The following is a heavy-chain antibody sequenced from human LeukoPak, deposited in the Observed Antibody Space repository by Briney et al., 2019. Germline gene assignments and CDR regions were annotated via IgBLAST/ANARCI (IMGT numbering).Heavy chain of an antibody. J-gene: IGHJ6*03. D-gene: IGHD2-2*02. Sequence: ASVKVSCKASGYTFTSYDINWVRQATGQGLEWMGWMNPNSGNTGYAQKFQGRVTITRNTSISTAYMELSSLRSEDTAVYYCARGGYQLLYPYYYYYLDVWGTGTTVTVSS. CDR1: GYTFTSYD. CDR2: MNPNSGNT. CDR3: ARGGYQLLYPYYYYYLDV. V-gene: IGHV1-8*03.